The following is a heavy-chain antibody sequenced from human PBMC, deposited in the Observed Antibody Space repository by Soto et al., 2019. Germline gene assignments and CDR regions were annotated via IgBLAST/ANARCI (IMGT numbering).Heavy chain of an antibody. CDR2: ISYDGSNK. CDR3: ARQPGCSGGSCYPLF. Sequence: GGSLRLSCAASGFTFSSYGMHWVRQAPGKGLEWVAVISYDGSNKYYADSVKGRFTISRDNSKNTLYLQMNSLRAEDTAVYYCARQPGCSGGSCYPLFWGQGTLVTVSS. D-gene: IGHD2-15*01. CDR1: GFTFSSYG. J-gene: IGHJ4*02. V-gene: IGHV3-30*03.